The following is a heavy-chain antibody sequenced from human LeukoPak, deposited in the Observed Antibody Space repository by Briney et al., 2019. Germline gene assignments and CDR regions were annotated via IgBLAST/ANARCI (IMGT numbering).Heavy chain of an antibody. CDR1: GFTFSSYG. V-gene: IGHV3-48*04. CDR2: ISSSGSTI. J-gene: IGHJ4*02. CDR3: ARVGGTMVRGADRSLDY. Sequence: QAGGSLRLSCAASGFTFSSYGMHWVRQAPGKGLEWVSYISSSGSTIYYADSVKGRFTISRDNAKNSLYLQMNSLRAEDTAVYYCARVGGTMVRGADRSLDYWGQGTLVTVSS. D-gene: IGHD3-10*01.